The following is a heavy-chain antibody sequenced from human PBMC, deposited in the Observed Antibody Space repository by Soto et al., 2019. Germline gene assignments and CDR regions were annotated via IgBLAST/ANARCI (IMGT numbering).Heavy chain of an antibody. CDR2: IYYSGST. V-gene: IGHV4-59*01. CDR1: GGSISSYY. Sequence: SETLSLTCTVSGGSISSYYWSWIRQPPGKGLEWIGYIYYSGSTNYNPSLKSRVTISVDTSKNQFSLKLSSVTAADTAVYYCARAQSPVYYDFWSGYSDDAFDIWGQGTMVTVS. D-gene: IGHD3-3*01. J-gene: IGHJ3*02. CDR3: ARAQSPVYYDFWSGYSDDAFDI.